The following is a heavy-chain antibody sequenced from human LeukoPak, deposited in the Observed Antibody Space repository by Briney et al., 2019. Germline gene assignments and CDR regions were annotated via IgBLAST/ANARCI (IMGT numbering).Heavy chain of an antibody. V-gene: IGHV4-34*01. D-gene: IGHD2-2*01. CDR1: DGSFSGYY. CDR3: ARLYCSSTSCYYYYMDV. Sequence: SETLSLTCAVYDGSFSGYYWSWIRQPPGKGLEWIGEINHSGSTNYNPSLKSRVTISVDTSKNQFSLKLSSVTAADTAVYYCARLYCSSTSCYYYYMDVWGKGTTVTVSS. J-gene: IGHJ6*03. CDR2: INHSGST.